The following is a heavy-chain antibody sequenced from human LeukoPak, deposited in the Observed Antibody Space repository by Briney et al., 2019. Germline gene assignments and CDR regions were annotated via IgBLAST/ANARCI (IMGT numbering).Heavy chain of an antibody. CDR1: GGSTINSNW. CDR2: IDHSGST. CDR3: ARTNYDSSGYLGYY. Sequence: SETLSLTCAVSGGSTINSNWWSWVRQPPGKGLEWIGEIDHSGSTSYNPSLKSRVTMSVDRSQNQFSLRLSTVTAADTAVYYCARTNYDSSGYLGYYWGQGTLVTVSS. J-gene: IGHJ4*02. D-gene: IGHD3-22*01. V-gene: IGHV4-4*02.